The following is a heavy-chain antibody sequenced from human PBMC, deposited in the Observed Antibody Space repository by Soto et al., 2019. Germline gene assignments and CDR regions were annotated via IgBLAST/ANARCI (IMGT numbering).Heavy chain of an antibody. CDR3: ARARTPFDY. J-gene: IGHJ4*02. CDR1: GGSFSGYY. CDR2: INHSGST. V-gene: IGHV4-34*01. Sequence: SETLSLTCAVYGGSFSGYYWSWIRQPPGKGLEWIGEINHSGSTNYNPSLKSRVTISVDTSKNQFSLKLSSVTAADTAVYYCARARTPFDYWGQGTLVTV.